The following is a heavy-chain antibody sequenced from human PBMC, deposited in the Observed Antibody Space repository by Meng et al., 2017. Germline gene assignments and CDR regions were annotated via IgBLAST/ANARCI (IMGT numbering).Heavy chain of an antibody. V-gene: IGHV1-69*01. D-gene: IGHD3-10*01. CDR1: GGTFSSYA. CDR2: IIPIFGTA. J-gene: IGHJ4*02. CDR3: ASYSSVRGIAY. Sequence: QGQLVKLGAGVKKPGLSVKVSYKASGGTFSSYAISWVRQAPGQGLEWMGGIIPIFGTANYAQKFQGRVTITADESTSTAYMELSSLRSEDTAVYYCASYSSVRGIAYWGQGTLVTVSS.